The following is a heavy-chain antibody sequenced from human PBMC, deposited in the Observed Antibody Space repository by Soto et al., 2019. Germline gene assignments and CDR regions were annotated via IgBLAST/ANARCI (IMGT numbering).Heavy chain of an antibody. CDR2: IDYSGST. CDR1: GGSISSGDYY. D-gene: IGHD6-6*01. CDR3: ARVRAIAARRPVFDY. Sequence: SETLSLTCTVSGGSISSGDYYWSWIRQPPGKGLEWIGYIDYSGSTYYNPSLKSRVTISVDTSKNQFSLKLSSVTAADTAVYYCARVRAIAARRPVFDYWGQGTLVTVSS. J-gene: IGHJ4*02. V-gene: IGHV4-30-4*01.